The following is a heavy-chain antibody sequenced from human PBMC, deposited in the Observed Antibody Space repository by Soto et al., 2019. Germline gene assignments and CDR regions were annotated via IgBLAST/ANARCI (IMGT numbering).Heavy chain of an antibody. V-gene: IGHV1-2*02. CDR1: GYTFTGYY. J-gene: IGHJ3*02. D-gene: IGHD3-22*01. CDR3: ATLVRIVVDWGAFDI. Sequence: QVQLVQSGAEVKKPGASVKVSCKASGYTFTGYYMHWVRQAPGQGLEWMGWINPNSGGTNYAQKFQGRVTMTRDTSISTAYMELSRLRAADTAVYYCATLVRIVVDWGAFDIWGQGTMVTVSS. CDR2: INPNSGGT.